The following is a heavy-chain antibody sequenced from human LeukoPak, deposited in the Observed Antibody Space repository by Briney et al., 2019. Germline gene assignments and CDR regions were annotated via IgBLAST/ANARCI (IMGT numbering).Heavy chain of an antibody. J-gene: IGHJ4*02. CDR2: IYSGGST. D-gene: IGHD2-15*01. CDR3: AKVLPDIVVVVAATVFDY. V-gene: IGHV3-53*01. CDR1: GFTVSSNY. Sequence: GGSLRLSCAASGFTVSSNYMSWVRQAPGKGLEWVSVIYSGGSTYYADSVKGRFTISRDNSKNTLYLQMNSLRAEDTAVYYCAKVLPDIVVVVAATVFDYWGQGTLVTVSS.